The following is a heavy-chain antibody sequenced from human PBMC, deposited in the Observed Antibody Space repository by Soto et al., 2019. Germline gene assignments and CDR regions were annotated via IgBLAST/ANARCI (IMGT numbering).Heavy chain of an antibody. CDR1: GFTFSSYA. Sequence: EVQLLESGGGLVQPGGSLRLSCAASGFTFSSYAMSWVRQAPGKGLEWVSAISGSGGSTYYADSVKGRFTISRDNSKNTLYLQMNSLRDEDTAVYYCAHGDYDAPFFDYWGQGTLVTVSS. J-gene: IGHJ4*02. CDR3: AHGDYDAPFFDY. CDR2: ISGSGGST. V-gene: IGHV3-23*01. D-gene: IGHD4-17*01.